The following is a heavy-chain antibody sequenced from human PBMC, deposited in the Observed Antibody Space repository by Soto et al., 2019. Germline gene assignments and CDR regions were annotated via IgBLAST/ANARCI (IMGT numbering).Heavy chain of an antibody. J-gene: IGHJ4*02. CDR1: GGTFSTYA. Sequence: QVQLVQSGAEVKKPGSSVKVSCKAFGGTFSTYAVSWVRQAPGQGLEWVGGIIPSTGSTNHAQKFQGRGTITADKSTRTVDMELTRLRPDVTAEYYCARGGSSSDYWGQGALVNVSS. CDR3: ARGGSSSDY. V-gene: IGHV1-69*14. D-gene: IGHD6-13*01. CDR2: IIPSTGST.